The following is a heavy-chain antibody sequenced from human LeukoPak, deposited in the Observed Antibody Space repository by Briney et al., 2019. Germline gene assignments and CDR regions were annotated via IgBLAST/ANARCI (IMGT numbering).Heavy chain of an antibody. V-gene: IGHV4-59*08. CDR1: GGSISSYY. Sequence: SETLSLTCTVSGGSISSYYWSWIRQPPGKGLQWIAYMYYSGNNGYNPSLKSRVTISVDTSKNQFSLKLSSVTAADTAVYYCARQGQLYVTSIHYWGQGTLVTVSS. D-gene: IGHD3-10*01. CDR3: ARQGQLYVTSIHY. CDR2: MYYSGNN. J-gene: IGHJ4*02.